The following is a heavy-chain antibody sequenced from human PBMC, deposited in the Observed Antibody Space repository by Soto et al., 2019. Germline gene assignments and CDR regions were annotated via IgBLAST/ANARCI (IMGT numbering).Heavy chain of an antibody. V-gene: IGHV4-34*01. CDR3: ARGLILWFGELSRRGGYYYYMDV. CDR1: GGSFSGYQ. D-gene: IGHD3-10*01. CDR2: INDSGNI. Sequence: QVQLQQWGAGLLKPSETLSLTCAVYGGSFSGYQWSWIRQTPGKGLEWNGEINDSGNINYNPSLKIRVSLFVDTAKKQISLKLSSVTAADTAVYYCARGLILWFGELSRRGGYYYYMDVWGKGTTVTVSS. J-gene: IGHJ6*03.